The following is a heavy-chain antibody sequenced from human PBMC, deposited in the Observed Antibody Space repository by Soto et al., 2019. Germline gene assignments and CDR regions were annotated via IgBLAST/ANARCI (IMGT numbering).Heavy chain of an antibody. D-gene: IGHD3-3*01. CDR3: ARHRYDFWSGYYRWVPPDY. CDR1: GGSSSSRSYY. Sequence: LSLTCTVSGGSSSSRSYYWGWIRQPPGKGLEWIGSIYYSGSTYYNPSLKSRVTISVDTSKNQFSLKLSSVTAADTAVYYCARHRYDFWSGYYRWVPPDYWGQGTLVTV. V-gene: IGHV4-39*01. CDR2: IYYSGST. J-gene: IGHJ4*02.